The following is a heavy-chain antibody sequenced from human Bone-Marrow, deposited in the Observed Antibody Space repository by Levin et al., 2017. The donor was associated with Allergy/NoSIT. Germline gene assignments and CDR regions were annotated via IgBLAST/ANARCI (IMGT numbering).Heavy chain of an antibody. D-gene: IGHD3-10*01. CDR2: ISDSGATT. Sequence: GGSLRLSCAASGFTFSAYAMKWIRQAPGKGLEWVSMISDSGATTRYADSLKGRFTISRDNSKNMVFLQMNSLRAEDTAIYYCATHWGKVRGGDSWGQGTLVTVSS. J-gene: IGHJ5*01. CDR1: GFTFSAYA. V-gene: IGHV3-23*01. CDR3: ATHWGKVRGGDS.